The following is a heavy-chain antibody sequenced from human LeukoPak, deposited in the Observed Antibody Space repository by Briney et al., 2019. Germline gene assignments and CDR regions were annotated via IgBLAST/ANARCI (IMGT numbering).Heavy chain of an antibody. D-gene: IGHD3-10*01. Sequence: ASVKVSCKASGYTFTSYDINWVRQATGQGLEWMGWMSPNSGNTGYAQKFQGRISMTRSTSIGTAYMELSSLTSEDTAVYYCASGSGSYRTPYYYMDVWGKGTTVTVSS. CDR3: ASGSGSYRTPYYYMDV. CDR1: GYTFTSYD. V-gene: IGHV1-8*01. CDR2: MSPNSGNT. J-gene: IGHJ6*03.